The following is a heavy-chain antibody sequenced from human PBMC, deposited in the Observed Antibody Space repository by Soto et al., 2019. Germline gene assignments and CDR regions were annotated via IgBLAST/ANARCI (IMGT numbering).Heavy chain of an antibody. CDR2: IYFTGST. CDR3: ARDWGSSGWPN. D-gene: IGHD6-19*01. V-gene: IGHV4-31*03. CDR1: GHSLSSGGYY. Sequence: PSETLSLTCTVSGHSLSSGGYYWSWIRQQPGKGLEWLAYIYFTGSTLYNPSLKSRLAMSLDTSKNQFSLKLASVTATDTAIYYCARDWGSSGWPNWGQGTLVTVS. J-gene: IGHJ4*02.